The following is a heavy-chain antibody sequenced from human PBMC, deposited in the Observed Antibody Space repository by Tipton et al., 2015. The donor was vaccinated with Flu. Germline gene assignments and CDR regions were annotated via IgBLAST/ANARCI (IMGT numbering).Heavy chain of an antibody. CDR3: ARDRGFSNWFDP. Sequence: TLSLTCTVSGGSIGSYYWNWIRQLPGKGLEWIGYIYHNGDTHHNPSLKSRISISVDTSKNQFSLRLNSVTAADTAVYYCARDRGFSNWFDPWGQGTLVTVSS. CDR1: GGSIGSYY. V-gene: IGHV4-31*03. D-gene: IGHD3-10*01. CDR2: IYHNGDT. J-gene: IGHJ5*02.